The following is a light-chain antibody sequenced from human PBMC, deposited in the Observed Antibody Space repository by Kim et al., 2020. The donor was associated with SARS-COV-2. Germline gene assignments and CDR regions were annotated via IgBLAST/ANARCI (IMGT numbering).Light chain of an antibody. V-gene: IGLV2-23*02. CDR3: CSYAGRDFFVL. CDR2: EVF. CDR1: SSDVGSYDL. Sequence: QSVLTQPASVSGSPGQSITISCTGTSSDVGSYDLVSWYQQYPGRAPKLLIYEVFRRPSGISYRFSGSKFANTASLTISGLQPEDEAKYFCCSYAGRDFFVLFGGGTQLTVL. J-gene: IGLJ7*01.